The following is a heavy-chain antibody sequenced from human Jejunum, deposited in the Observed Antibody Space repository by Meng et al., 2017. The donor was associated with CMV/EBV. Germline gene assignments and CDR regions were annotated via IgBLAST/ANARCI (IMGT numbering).Heavy chain of an antibody. V-gene: IGHV3-43D*03. CDR3: AKDIDSGDYFYGMDV. Sequence: FTVDDYAMHGVRQVPGRGLEWVSLVSWDGGTTYYADSVKGRFTISRDNRKNSLHLQMNSLRVEDTAFYYCAKDIDSGDYFYGMDVWGQGTTVTVSS. CDR2: VSWDGGTT. CDR1: FTVDDYA. J-gene: IGHJ6*02.